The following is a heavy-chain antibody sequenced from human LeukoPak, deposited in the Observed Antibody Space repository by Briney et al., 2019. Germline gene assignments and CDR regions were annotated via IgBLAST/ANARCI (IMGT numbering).Heavy chain of an antibody. CDR2: INPDGSEV. J-gene: IGHJ4*02. D-gene: IGHD5-18*01. V-gene: IGHV3-7*01. CDR1: GFSFSNSW. CDR3: ARDRGYTSFDY. Sequence: GGSLRLSCVAYGFSFSNSWMIWVRQAPGKDLEWVASINPDGSEVSYVGSVKGRFTISRDNAKNSVYLQMSSLRAEETGVFYCARDRGYTSFDYWGQGALVAVSS.